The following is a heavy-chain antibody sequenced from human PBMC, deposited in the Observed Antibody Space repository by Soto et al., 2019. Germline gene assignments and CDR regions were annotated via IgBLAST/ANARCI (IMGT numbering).Heavy chain of an antibody. CDR3: AKAMECSGGSCYSGLDY. V-gene: IGHV3-9*01. CDR2: ISWNSGSI. Sequence: GGSLRLSCAASGFTFDDYAMHWVRQAPGKGLEWVSGISWNSGSIGYADSVKGRFTNSRDNAKNSLYLQMNSLRAEDTALYYCAKAMECSGGSCYSGLDYWGQGTLVTVSS. J-gene: IGHJ4*02. D-gene: IGHD2-15*01. CDR1: GFTFDDYA.